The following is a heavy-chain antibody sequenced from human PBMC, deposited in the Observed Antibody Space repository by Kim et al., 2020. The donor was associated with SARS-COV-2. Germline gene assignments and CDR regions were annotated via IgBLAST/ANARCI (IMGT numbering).Heavy chain of an antibody. CDR2: T. V-gene: IGHV4-30-2*01. D-gene: IGHD3-16*01. J-gene: IGHJ6*02. Sequence: TYYRPYLKSRVTISSDRTRTQFFLNLNSVTAADTAVYYCARGSYASGMDVWGQGTAVTVSS. CDR3: ARGSYASGMDV.